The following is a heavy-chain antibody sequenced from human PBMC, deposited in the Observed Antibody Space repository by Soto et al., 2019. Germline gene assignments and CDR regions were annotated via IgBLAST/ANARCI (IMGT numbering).Heavy chain of an antibody. D-gene: IGHD1-26*01. CDR2: INHSGSA. CDR1: GESFSGYI. CDR3: ARGLISGSHYSGGWYYFDS. V-gene: IGHV4-34*01. J-gene: IGHJ4*02. Sequence: SSETLSLTCAVYGESFSGYIWTWIRQTPGKGPQWIGQINHSGSANYNPSLKSRVTISVHTSNSQFSLELSSVTAADTAVYYCARGLISGSHYSGGWYYFDSWGQGTQVTVSS.